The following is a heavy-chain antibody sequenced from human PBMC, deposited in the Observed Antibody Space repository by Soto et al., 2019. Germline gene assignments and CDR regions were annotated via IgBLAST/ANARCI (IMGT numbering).Heavy chain of an antibody. J-gene: IGHJ4*02. CDR3: ARTVGAAYYFDF. Sequence: QVQLQESGPGLVKPSETLSLTCTVSGDSMTKYYWSWIRQPAGKGLEWIGRIYTSGSTNYNPSLKSRVTMSIDTSNTHFSLSLTSVTAADTAVYYCARTVGAAYYFDFWGQGALVTVSS. CDR1: GDSMTKYY. D-gene: IGHD1-26*01. CDR2: IYTSGST. V-gene: IGHV4-4*07.